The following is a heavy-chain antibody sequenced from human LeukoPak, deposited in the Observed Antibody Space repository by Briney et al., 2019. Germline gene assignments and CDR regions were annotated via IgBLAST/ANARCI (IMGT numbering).Heavy chain of an antibody. V-gene: IGHV3-7*01. Sequence: GGSLRLSCKASGFTFSRYWMNWVRQAPGKGLEWVANINLEGTEKYYLNSVEGRFSISRDNAKNSLYLQMNSLRAEDTAVYYCARQSSIWNDGTNTDFNYWGQGTLVTVSS. CDR3: ARQSSIWNDGTNTDFNY. J-gene: IGHJ4*02. D-gene: IGHD1-1*01. CDR1: GFTFSRYW. CDR2: INLEGTEK.